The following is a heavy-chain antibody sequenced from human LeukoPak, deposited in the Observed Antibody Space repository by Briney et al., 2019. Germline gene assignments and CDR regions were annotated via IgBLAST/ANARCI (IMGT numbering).Heavy chain of an antibody. V-gene: IGHV1-2*02. D-gene: IGHD3-10*01. CDR2: INPNSGGT. CDR3: ATDGYYYGSGTYPNY. CDR1: GYTFTSYY. J-gene: IGHJ4*02. Sequence: ASVKVSCKTSGYTFTSYYMHWVRQAPGQGLEWMGWINPNSGGTGYAQKFQGRVTMTRDTSISTAYMELGRLTSDDTAVYYCATDGYYYGSGTYPNYWGQGTLVTISS.